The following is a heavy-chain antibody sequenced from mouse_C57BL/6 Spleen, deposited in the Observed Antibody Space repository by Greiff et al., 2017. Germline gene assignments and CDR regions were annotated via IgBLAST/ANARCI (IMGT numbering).Heavy chain of an antibody. D-gene: IGHD2-1*01. Sequence: EVMLVESGGDLVKPGGSLKLSCAASGFTFSSYGMSWVRQTPDKRLEWVATISSGGSYTYYPDSVKGRFTISRDNAKNTLYLQMSSLKSEDTAMYYCARLYYGNYYAMDYWGQGTSVTVSS. CDR3: ARLYYGNYYAMDY. CDR1: GFTFSSYG. CDR2: ISSGGSYT. V-gene: IGHV5-6*02. J-gene: IGHJ4*01.